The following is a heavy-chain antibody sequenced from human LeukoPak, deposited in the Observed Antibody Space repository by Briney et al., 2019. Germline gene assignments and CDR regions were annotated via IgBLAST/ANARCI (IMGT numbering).Heavy chain of an antibody. J-gene: IGHJ4*02. D-gene: IGHD3-22*01. CDR2: ISAYNGNT. CDR3: AREVGHYYDSSGYYYQRLFDY. V-gene: IGHV1-18*01. CDR1: GYTITSYG. Sequence: GASVKVSCKASGYTITSYGISWVRQAPGQGLEWMGWISAYNGNTNYAQKLQGRVTMTTDTSTSTAYMELRSLRSDDTAVYYCAREVGHYYDSSGYYYQRLFDYWGQGTLVTVSS.